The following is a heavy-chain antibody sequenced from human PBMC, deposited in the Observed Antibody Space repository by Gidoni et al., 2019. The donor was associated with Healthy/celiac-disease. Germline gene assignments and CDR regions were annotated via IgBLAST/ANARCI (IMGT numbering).Heavy chain of an antibody. Sequence: VQLVESGGGLVKPGGSLRLSCAASGFTFRSYSMNWVSQAPGKGLEWVSSISSSSSYIYYADSGKGRFTIARDNAKNSLYLQMSSMRAEDTAGYDCARDTAAAGSIYYCDYWGQGTLVTGSS. CDR1: GFTFRSYS. D-gene: IGHD6-13*01. J-gene: IGHJ4*02. CDR2: ISSSSSYI. CDR3: ARDTAAAGSIYYCDY. V-gene: IGHV3-21*01.